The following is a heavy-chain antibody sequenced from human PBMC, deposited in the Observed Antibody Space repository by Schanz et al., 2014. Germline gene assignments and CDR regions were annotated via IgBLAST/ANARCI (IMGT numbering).Heavy chain of an antibody. V-gene: IGHV3-11*06. CDR2: ISSSSSYI. CDR3: AEVAPAASYLDS. CDR1: GFTFSDYY. J-gene: IGHJ4*02. Sequence: VQLVEFGGGMVQPGGSLRLSCAASGFTFSDYYMNWIRQAPGKGVEWVSSISSSSSYISYADSVKGRFTISRDNASNSLYLQMISLRAEDTAVYYCAEVAPAASYLDSWGLGTLVAVSS. D-gene: IGHD2-2*01.